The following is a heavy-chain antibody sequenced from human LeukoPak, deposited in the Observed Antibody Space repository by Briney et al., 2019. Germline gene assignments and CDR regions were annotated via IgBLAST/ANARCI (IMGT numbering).Heavy chain of an antibody. V-gene: IGHV3-30*18. CDR2: ISYDGSNK. Sequence: PAGGSLRLSCAASGFTFCSYGMHWVRQAPGKGLEWVAVISYDGSNKYYADSVKGRFTISRDNSKNTLYLQMNSLRAEDTAVYYCAKDRGPTVRGVIGRFDYWGQGTLVTVSS. D-gene: IGHD3-10*01. CDR3: AKDRGPTVRGVIGRFDY. J-gene: IGHJ4*02. CDR1: GFTFCSYG.